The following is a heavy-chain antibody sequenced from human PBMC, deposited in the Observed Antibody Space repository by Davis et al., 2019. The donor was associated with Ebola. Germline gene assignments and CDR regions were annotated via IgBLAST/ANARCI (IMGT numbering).Heavy chain of an antibody. D-gene: IGHD5-12*01. Sequence: MPSETLSLTCAVSGGSFGNYYWPWIRQPPGKGLEWPGEIDHSGSTNYNPSLKTRITISIDPSKNQFSLRLSSVTSADTAVYYCGRVVASEGIWGQGTTVTVSS. J-gene: IGHJ6*02. CDR2: IDHSGST. CDR1: GGSFGNYY. V-gene: IGHV4-34*01. CDR3: GRVVASEGI.